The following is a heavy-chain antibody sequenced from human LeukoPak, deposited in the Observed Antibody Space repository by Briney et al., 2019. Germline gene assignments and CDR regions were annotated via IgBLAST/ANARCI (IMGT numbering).Heavy chain of an antibody. J-gene: IGHJ1*01. CDR3: ARHSSSSVWGAESFQH. Sequence: SETLSLTCTVSGGSISSSPYYWGWIRQPPGKGLEWIGSIYYSGSTYYNPSLKSRVTISVDTSKNQFSLKLSSVTAADTAVYYCARHSSSSVWGAESFQHWGQGTLVTVSS. CDR2: IYYSGST. D-gene: IGHD6-19*01. V-gene: IGHV4-39*01. CDR1: GGSISSSPYY.